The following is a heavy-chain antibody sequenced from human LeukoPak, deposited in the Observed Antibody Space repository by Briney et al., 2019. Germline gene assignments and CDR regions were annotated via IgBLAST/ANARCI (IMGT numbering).Heavy chain of an antibody. CDR3: GRGYSGYYTWGQATGGDFDY. CDR1: GFNFISHW. J-gene: IGHJ4*02. D-gene: IGHD5-12*01. Sequence: GGSLRLSCAASGFNFISHWMTWVRQAPGKGLEWVANIRQDEGEKYYADSVTGRFTISRDNAKNAVYLQMDGLRAEDTVVYYCGRGYSGYYTWGQATGGDFDYWGQGTLVTVSS. V-gene: IGHV3-7*01. CDR2: IRQDEGEK.